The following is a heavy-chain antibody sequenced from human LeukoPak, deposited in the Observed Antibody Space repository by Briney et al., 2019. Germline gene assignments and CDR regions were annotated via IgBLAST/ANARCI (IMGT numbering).Heavy chain of an antibody. J-gene: IGHJ6*02. V-gene: IGHV3-30*03. Sequence: GRSLRLSCAASGFTFSSYGMHWVRQAPGKGLEWVAVISYDGSNKYYADSVKGRFTISRDNSKNTLYLQMNSLRAEDTAVYYCARGASYDYVWGSYRPQGYYYYYGMDVWGQGTTVTVSS. D-gene: IGHD3-16*02. CDR2: ISYDGSNK. CDR3: ARGASYDYVWGSYRPQGYYYYYGMDV. CDR1: GFTFSSYG.